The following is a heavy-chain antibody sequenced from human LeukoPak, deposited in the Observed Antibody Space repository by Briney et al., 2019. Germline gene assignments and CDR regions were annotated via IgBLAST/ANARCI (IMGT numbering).Heavy chain of an antibody. J-gene: IGHJ4*02. CDR1: GFPFSAYG. CDR2: ISDDARNE. V-gene: IGHV3-30*18. CDR3: AKGIASSIWNAIDV. Sequence: GGSLRLSGAASGFPFSAYGMNWFRQAPGKGLDWVTVISDDARNEDYADSVKGRFTISRDNSKNILYLQMNSLRVEDTAVYYCAKGIASSIWNAIDVWGQGTLVTVSS. D-gene: IGHD1-1*01.